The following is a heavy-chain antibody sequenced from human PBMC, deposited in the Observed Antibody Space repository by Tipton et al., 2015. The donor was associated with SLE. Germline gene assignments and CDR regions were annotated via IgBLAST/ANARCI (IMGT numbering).Heavy chain of an antibody. CDR3: ASGVVVPAAIRNYYMDV. J-gene: IGHJ6*03. V-gene: IGHV1-18*04. D-gene: IGHD2-2*01. CDR1: GYTFTGYY. CDR2: ISAYNGNT. Sequence: QLVQSGAEVKKPGASVKVSCKAPGYTFTGYYMHWVRQAPGQGLEWMGWISAYNGNTNYAQKLQGRVTMTTDTSTSTAYMELRSLRSDDTAVYYCASGVVVPAAIRNYYMDVWGKGTTVTVSS.